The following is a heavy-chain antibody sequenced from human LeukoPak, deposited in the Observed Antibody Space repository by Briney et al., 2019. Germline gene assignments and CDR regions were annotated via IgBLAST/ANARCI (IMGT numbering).Heavy chain of an antibody. J-gene: IGHJ6*03. CDR3: ARDIMITSSQYYYYYMDV. V-gene: IGHV1-2*02. D-gene: IGHD3-16*01. CDR1: GYTFTGYY. Sequence: ASVKVSCKASGYTFTGYYMHWVRQAPGQGLEWMGWINXNSGGTNYAQKFQGRVTMTRDTSISTAYMELSRLRSDDTAVYYCARDIMITSSQYYYYYMDVWGKGATVTVSS. CDR2: INXNSGGT.